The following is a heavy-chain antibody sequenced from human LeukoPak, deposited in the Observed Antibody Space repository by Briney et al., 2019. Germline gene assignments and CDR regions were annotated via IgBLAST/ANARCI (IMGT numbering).Heavy chain of an antibody. CDR3: ARMSYDILTGFGEYYFDY. J-gene: IGHJ4*02. CDR2: IYYSGST. CDR1: GGSISSYY. V-gene: IGHV4-59*01. Sequence: KPSETLSLTCTVSGGSISSYYWSWLRQPPGKGLEWIGYIYYSGSTNYNPSLKSRVTISVDTSKNQFSLKLSSVTAADTAVYYCARMSYDILTGFGEYYFDYWGQGALVTVSS. D-gene: IGHD3-9*01.